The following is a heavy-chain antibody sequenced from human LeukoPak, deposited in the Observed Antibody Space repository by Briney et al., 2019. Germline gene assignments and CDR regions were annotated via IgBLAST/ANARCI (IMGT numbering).Heavy chain of an antibody. CDR2: ISGYNGNT. V-gene: IGHV1-18*01. Sequence: ASVKVSCKASGYTFSSYGITWVRRAPAQGLEWVGWISGYNGNTHYAQKFQGRVTMTTDTSTSTAYMELRSLRSDDTAVYYCARDVGYQAYYDFWSGYYSVPWFDPWGQGTLVTVSS. CDR3: ARDVGYQAYYDFWSGYYSVPWFDP. J-gene: IGHJ5*02. D-gene: IGHD3-3*01. CDR1: GYTFSSYG.